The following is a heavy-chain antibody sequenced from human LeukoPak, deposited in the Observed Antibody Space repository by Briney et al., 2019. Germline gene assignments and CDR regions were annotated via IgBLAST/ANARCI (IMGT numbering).Heavy chain of an antibody. V-gene: IGHV3-20*04. CDR3: ARDPFCSSTAGCYFEDWFDP. J-gene: IGHJ5*02. CDR2: ITGNGDKT. CDR1: GFTFDDYD. D-gene: IGHD2-2*01. Sequence: GGSLRLSCAASGFTFDDYDMSWVRQVPGKGLEWVSGITGNGDKTGYADSVKGRFAISRDNTKNSVYLQMSSLRAEDTALYYCARDPFCSSTAGCYFEDWFDPWGPGTLVTVSS.